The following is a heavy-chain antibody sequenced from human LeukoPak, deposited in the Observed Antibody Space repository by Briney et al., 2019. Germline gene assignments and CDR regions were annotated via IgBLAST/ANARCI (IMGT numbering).Heavy chain of an antibody. V-gene: IGHV3-7*03. J-gene: IGHJ6*02. CDR3: ALNFGYSKYYGMDV. D-gene: IGHD6-13*01. CDR2: IKQDGSEK. CDR1: GFTFSSYW. Sequence: GGSLRLSCAASGFTFSSYWMSWVRQAPGKGLEWVANIKQDGSEKYYVDSVKGRFTISRDNAKNSLYLQMNSLRAEDTAVYYCALNFGYSKYYGMDVWGQGTTVTVSS.